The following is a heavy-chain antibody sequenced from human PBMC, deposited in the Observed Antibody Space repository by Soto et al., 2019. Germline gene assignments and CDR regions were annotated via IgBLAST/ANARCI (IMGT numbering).Heavy chain of an antibody. D-gene: IGHD6-13*01. CDR1: GGSISSSSYY. CDR2: IYYSGST. V-gene: IGHV4-39*01. CDR3: ARQARKAAQFDY. Sequence: SSETLSLTCTVSGGSISSSSYYWGWIRQPPGKGLEWIGSIYYSGSTYYNPSLKSRVTISVDTSKNQFSLKLSSVTAADTAVYYCARQARKAAQFDYWGQGTLVTVSS. J-gene: IGHJ4*02.